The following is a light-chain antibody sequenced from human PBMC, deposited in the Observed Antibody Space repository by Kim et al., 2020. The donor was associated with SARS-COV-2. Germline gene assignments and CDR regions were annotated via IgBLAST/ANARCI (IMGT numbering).Light chain of an antibody. CDR3: QQYGSSPRT. CDR2: DAS. CDR1: QGVSSRY. J-gene: IGKJ1*01. V-gene: IGKV3-20*01. Sequence: PGERATLSCRASQGVSSRYLAWYQQKPGQAPRLLIYDASSRATGIPDRFSGSGSGTDFTLTISRLEPEDFAVYYCQQYGSSPRTFGQGTKVDIK.